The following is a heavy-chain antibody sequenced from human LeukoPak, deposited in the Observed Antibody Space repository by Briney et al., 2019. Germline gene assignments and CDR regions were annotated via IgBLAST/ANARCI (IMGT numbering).Heavy chain of an antibody. CDR1: GGSISSYY. D-gene: IGHD1-26*01. V-gene: IGHV4-59*01. J-gene: IGHJ4*02. CDR3: ARGSASLLFDY. CDR2: IYYSGST. Sequence: SETLSLTCTVSGGSISSYYWSWIRQPPGKGLEWIGYIYYSGSTNYNLSLKSRVTISVDTSKNQFSLRLSSVTAADTAVYYCARGSASLLFDYWGQGTLVTVSS.